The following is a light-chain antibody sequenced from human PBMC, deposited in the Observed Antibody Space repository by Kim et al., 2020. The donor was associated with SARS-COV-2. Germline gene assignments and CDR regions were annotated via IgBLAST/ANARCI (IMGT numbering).Light chain of an antibody. CDR1: QTVSSSY. CDR2: SAS. V-gene: IGKV3-20*01. Sequence: EIVLTQSPGTLSLSPGERATLSCRASQTVSSSYLAWYQQKPGQAPRLLISSASSRATGIPDRFSGSGSGTDFTLTISSLEPEDFAVYYCQQYDSSRWTFGQGTKVDIK. J-gene: IGKJ1*01. CDR3: QQYDSSRWT.